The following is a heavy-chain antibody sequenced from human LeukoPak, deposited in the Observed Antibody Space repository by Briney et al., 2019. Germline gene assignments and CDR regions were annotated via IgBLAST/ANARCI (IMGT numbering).Heavy chain of an antibody. CDR1: GFTFSSYA. CDR3: ARDRHDFWSGPDY. D-gene: IGHD3-3*01. J-gene: IGHJ4*02. Sequence: PGGSLRLSCAASGFTFSSYAMHWVRQAPGKGLEWVAVISYDGSNKYYADSVKGRFTISRDNSKNTPYLQMNSLRAEDTAVYYCARDRHDFWSGPDYWGQGTLVTVSS. CDR2: ISYDGSNK. V-gene: IGHV3-30*01.